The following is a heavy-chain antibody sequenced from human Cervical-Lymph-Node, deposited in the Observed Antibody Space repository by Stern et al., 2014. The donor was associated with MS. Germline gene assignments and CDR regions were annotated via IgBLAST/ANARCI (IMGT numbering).Heavy chain of an antibody. CDR3: AGADGSSDDY. Sequence: QVQLVESGGGLVKPGGSLRLSCAASGFSFRNYYMSWIRQAPGKGLEWVSYISSSGDHIDYADSVKGRFTISRDNAKNSLYLQMNSLRADDTAVYYCAGADGSSDDYWGQGTLVTVSS. V-gene: IGHV3-11*01. CDR1: GFSFRNYY. CDR2: ISSSGDHI. J-gene: IGHJ4*02. D-gene: IGHD3-10*01.